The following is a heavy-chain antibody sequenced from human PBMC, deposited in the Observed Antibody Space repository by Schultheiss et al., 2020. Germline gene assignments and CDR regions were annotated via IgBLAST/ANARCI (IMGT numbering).Heavy chain of an antibody. J-gene: IGHJ4*02. CDR2: ISSGSSYI. D-gene: IGHD3-10*01. CDR3: ARDPYGSGSFDS. Sequence: GESLKISCAASGFLFDSFTIHWVRYVPGKGLEWVSSISSGSSYIYYANAVKGRFTISRDNAQKSAFLQMTSLRADDTALYYCARDPYGSGSFDSWGQGIQVTVSS. V-gene: IGHV3-21*01. CDR1: GFLFDSFT.